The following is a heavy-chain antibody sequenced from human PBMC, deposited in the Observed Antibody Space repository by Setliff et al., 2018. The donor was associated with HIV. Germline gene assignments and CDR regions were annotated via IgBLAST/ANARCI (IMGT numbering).Heavy chain of an antibody. CDR1: GGSMSSSSYY. D-gene: IGHD3-10*01. V-gene: IGHV4-39*07. CDR2: MYHSGSS. Sequence: SETLSLTCTVSGGSMSSSSYYWGWIRQPPGKGLEWIGSMYHSGSSYYNPSLKSRVTISVDTSKNQFSLKLSSVTAADTAVYYCARAPFYYGSGSYQTFDYWGQGTLVTVSS. J-gene: IGHJ4*02. CDR3: ARAPFYYGSGSYQTFDY.